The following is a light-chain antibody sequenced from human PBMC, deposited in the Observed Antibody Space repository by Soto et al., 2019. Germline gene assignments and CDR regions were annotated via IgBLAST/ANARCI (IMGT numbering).Light chain of an antibody. J-gene: IGLJ3*02. Sequence: QSALTQPASVSGSPGQSITISCTGTSSDVGGQKLVSWYQQHPGKAPKVLLYEGSERPSGVSDRFSGSKSGNTASLTISGLQAEDEADYYCSSYAGSTTWVFGGGTKLTVL. CDR2: EGS. CDR1: SSDVGGQKL. V-gene: IGLV2-23*01. CDR3: SSYAGSTTWV.